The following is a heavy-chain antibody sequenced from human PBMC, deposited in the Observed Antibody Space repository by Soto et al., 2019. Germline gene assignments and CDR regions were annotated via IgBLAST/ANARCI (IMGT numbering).Heavy chain of an antibody. CDR3: APDLWFGRANKGY. J-gene: IGHJ4*02. CDR1: GGTFSSYA. D-gene: IGHD3-10*01. V-gene: IGHV1-69*06. CDR2: IIPIFGTA. Sequence: SVKVSCKASGGTFSSYAISWVRQAPGQGLEWMGGIIPIFGTANYAQKFQGRVTITADKSTSTAYMELSSLRSEDTAVYYCAPDLWFGRANKGYWGQGTLVTVSS.